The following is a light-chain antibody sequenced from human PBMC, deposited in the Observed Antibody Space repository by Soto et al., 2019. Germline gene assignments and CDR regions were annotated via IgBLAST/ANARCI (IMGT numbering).Light chain of an antibody. Sequence: DIQMTQAPSSLCACVGARVTITCRASRSITNYLNWYQQKPGRAPKLLIYAASRLQGGVPSRFSGSASGTDFTLPFSRLQPEASATYYCQQSYSTPRTFGQGTKVDIK. CDR1: RSITNY. CDR3: QQSYSTPRT. J-gene: IGKJ1*01. V-gene: IGKV1-39*01. CDR2: AAS.